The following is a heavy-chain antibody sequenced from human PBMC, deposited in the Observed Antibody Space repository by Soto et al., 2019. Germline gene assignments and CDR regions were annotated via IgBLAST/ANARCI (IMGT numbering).Heavy chain of an antibody. CDR2: IKTDGSSA. Sequence: EVQLVESGGGLVQPGGSLRLSCAASGFTFSSYWMRWVRQAPGKGLVWVSRIKTDGSSAKYADSVKGRFTISRDNAKNTLYLQMNSVRAEDTAVYDCARPRDGFDYWGQGTLVTVSS. CDR1: GFTFSSYW. J-gene: IGHJ4*02. V-gene: IGHV3-74*03. CDR3: ARPRDGFDY.